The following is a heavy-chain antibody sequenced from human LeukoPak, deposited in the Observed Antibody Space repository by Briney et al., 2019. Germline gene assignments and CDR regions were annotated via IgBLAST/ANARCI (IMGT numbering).Heavy chain of an antibody. CDR2: IIPIFGTA. Sequence: ASVQVSCKASVGIFSSYAISWLGQAPGQGLEWMGGIIPIFGTANYAQKFQGRVTITTDESTSTAYMELSSLRSEDTAVYYCAREPGYYDSSGSPLYYWGQGTLVTVSS. V-gene: IGHV1-69*05. CDR3: AREPGYYDSSGSPLYY. J-gene: IGHJ4*02. D-gene: IGHD3-22*01. CDR1: VGIFSSYA.